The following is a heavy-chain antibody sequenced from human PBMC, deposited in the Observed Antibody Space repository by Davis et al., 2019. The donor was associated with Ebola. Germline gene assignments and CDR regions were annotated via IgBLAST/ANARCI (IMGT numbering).Heavy chain of an antibody. Sequence: GESLKISCAASGFTFSSYSMNWVRQAPGKGLEWVSSISSSSSYIYYADSVKGRFTISRDNAKNSLYLQMNSLRAEDTAVYYCATPGTTSDFAFDIWGQGTMVTVSS. D-gene: IGHD1-7*01. CDR3: ATPGTTSDFAFDI. V-gene: IGHV3-21*01. CDR2: ISSSSSYI. CDR1: GFTFSSYS. J-gene: IGHJ3*02.